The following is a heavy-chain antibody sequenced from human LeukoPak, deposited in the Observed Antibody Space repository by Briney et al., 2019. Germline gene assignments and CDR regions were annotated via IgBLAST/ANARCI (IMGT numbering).Heavy chain of an antibody. CDR1: GYTFNTYG. CDR3: AGGEDTAMVTGPFDY. D-gene: IGHD5-18*01. J-gene: IGHJ4*02. CDR2: ISGYNGKT. V-gene: IGHV1-18*01. Sequence: ASVKVSCKASGYTFNTYGITWVRQAPGQGLEWMGWISGYNGKTKYAQKLQDRVTMTTDTSTTTAYMELRSLTSDDTAVYYCAGGEDTAMVTGPFDYWGQGTLVTVSS.